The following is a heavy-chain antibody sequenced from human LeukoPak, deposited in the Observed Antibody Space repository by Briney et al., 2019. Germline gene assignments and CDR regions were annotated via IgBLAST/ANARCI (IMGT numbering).Heavy chain of an antibody. CDR2: FSDTGGSA. V-gene: IGHV3-23*02. Sequence: GGSLRLSWVASGFTFSSYAMNWVRQAPGKGLEWVSGFSDTGGSAYYVDSVKGRCTTSKDNSRHMVFLQMNSLRVQDTGLYSCVXXRXGSVWGKGTLVSVTS. CDR1: GFTFSSYA. CDR3: VXXRXGSV. D-gene: IGHD5-24*01. J-gene: IGHJ1*01.